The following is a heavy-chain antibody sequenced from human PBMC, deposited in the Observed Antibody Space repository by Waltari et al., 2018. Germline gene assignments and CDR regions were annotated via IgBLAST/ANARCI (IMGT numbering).Heavy chain of an antibody. J-gene: IGHJ4*02. CDR1: GFTFSRYS. D-gene: IGHD2-15*01. V-gene: IGHV3-21*01. CDR2: ISSMSSYI. Sequence: EVQLVESGGGLVKPGGSLRLSCAASGFTFSRYSMNLIRRAPGKGLEWVSSISSMSSYIYYADSVKGRFTISRDNAKNSLYLQMNSLRAEDTAVYYCARVRGLPGYYFDYWGQGTLVTVSS. CDR3: ARVRGLPGYYFDY.